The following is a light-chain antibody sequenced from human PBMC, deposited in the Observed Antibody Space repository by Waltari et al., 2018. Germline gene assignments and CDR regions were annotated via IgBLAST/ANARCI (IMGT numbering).Light chain of an antibody. V-gene: IGKV4-1*01. CDR3: QQYYSTPFT. CDR2: WAS. CDR1: PSVLYSSNNKNY. J-gene: IGKJ3*01. Sequence: DIVMTQSPDSLAGSLGERATITCKPSPSVLYSSNNKNYLDWYQPKPGQPPRLLIYWASTRESGVPDRFSGSGSGTDFTLTISSLQAEDVAVYYCQQYYSTPFTFGPGTKVDIK.